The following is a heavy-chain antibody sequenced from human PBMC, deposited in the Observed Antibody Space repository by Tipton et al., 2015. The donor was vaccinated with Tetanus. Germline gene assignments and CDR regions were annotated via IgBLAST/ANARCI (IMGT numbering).Heavy chain of an antibody. Sequence: SLRLSCAASGFSFASYGMHWVRQAPGKGLEWMATIFDDGSNTYYADSVKGRYTISRDNSKNMLYLEMNSPRAEDTAIYYCARDMMYSSSAYPPPFDHWGQGTLVTVSS. V-gene: IGHV3-33*01. CDR3: ARDMMYSSSAYPPPFDH. D-gene: IGHD6-6*01. CDR2: IFDDGSNT. CDR1: GFSFASYG. J-gene: IGHJ4*02.